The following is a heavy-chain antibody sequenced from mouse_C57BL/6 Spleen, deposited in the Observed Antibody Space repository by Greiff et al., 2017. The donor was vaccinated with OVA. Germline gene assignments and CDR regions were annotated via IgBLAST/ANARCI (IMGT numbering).Heavy chain of an antibody. CDR2: IYPSDSET. Sequence: QVQLQQPGAELVRPGSSVKLSCKASGYTFTSYWMDWVKQRPGQGLEWIGNIYPSDSETHYNQKFKDKATLTVDKSSSTAYMQLSSLTSEDSAVYYCAREGLGPMDYWGQGTSVTVSS. D-gene: IGHD4-1*01. CDR3: AREGLGPMDY. J-gene: IGHJ4*01. V-gene: IGHV1-61*01. CDR1: GYTFTSYW.